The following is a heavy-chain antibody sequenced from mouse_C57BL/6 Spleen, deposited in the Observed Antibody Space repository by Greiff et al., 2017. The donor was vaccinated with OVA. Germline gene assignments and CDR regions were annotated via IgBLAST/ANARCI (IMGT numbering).Heavy chain of an antibody. CDR1: GYTFTDYY. V-gene: IGHV1-26*01. D-gene: IGHD2-4*01. J-gene: IGHJ3*01. Sequence: VQLQQSGPELVKPGASVKISCKASGYTFTDYYMNWVKQSHGKSLEWIGDINPNNGGTSYNQKFKGKATLTVDKSSSTAYMELRSLTSEDSAVYYCARAYYDYGFAYWGKGTLVTVSA. CDR2: INPNNGGT. CDR3: ARAYYDYGFAY.